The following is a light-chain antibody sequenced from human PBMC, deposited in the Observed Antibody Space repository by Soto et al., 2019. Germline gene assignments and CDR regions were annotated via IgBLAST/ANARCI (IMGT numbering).Light chain of an antibody. J-gene: IGKJ2*01. Sequence: DIQMTQSPSTLSASVGDRVTITCRASQSISSWLAWYQQKPGKAPNLLIYKASTLESGVPSRFSGSGSGTEFTLTISSLQTDDFATYYCQQYYSYSETFGQGTKLEIK. V-gene: IGKV1-5*03. CDR3: QQYYSYSET. CDR2: KAS. CDR1: QSISSW.